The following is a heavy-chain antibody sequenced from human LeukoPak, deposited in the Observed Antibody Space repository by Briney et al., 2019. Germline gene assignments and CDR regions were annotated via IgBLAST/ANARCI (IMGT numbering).Heavy chain of an antibody. J-gene: IGHJ6*03. CDR1: GGSISSSSYY. CDR3: ARVHSGYVGNYYYYYMDV. Sequence: SETLSLTCTVSGGSISSSSYYWGWIRQPPGKGLEWIGSIYYSGSTYYNPSLKSRVTISVDTSKNQFSLKLSSVTAADTAVYYCARVHSGYVGNYYYYYMDVWGKGTTVTVSS. CDR2: IYYSGST. V-gene: IGHV4-39*07. D-gene: IGHD3-22*01.